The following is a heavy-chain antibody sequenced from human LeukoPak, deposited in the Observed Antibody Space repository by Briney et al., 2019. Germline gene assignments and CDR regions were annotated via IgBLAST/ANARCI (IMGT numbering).Heavy chain of an antibody. V-gene: IGHV3-53*01. J-gene: IGHJ6*02. Sequence: GGSLRLSCAASGFTVSSNYMSWVRQAPGKGLEWVSVIYSGGSTYYADSVKGRFTISRDNSKNTLYLQMNRLSAEDTGVYYCARDTYSSSWYSGGYYYYYGMDVWGQGTTVTVSS. CDR2: IYSGGST. CDR3: ARDTYSSSWYSGGYYYYYGMDV. D-gene: IGHD6-13*01. CDR1: GFTVSSNY.